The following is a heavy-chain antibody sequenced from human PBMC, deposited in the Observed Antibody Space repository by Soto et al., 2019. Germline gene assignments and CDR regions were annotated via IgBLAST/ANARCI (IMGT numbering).Heavy chain of an antibody. CDR3: ARDGPYSYATFDY. V-gene: IGHV3-30-3*01. J-gene: IGHJ4*02. Sequence: QVQLVESGVGVVRPGRSLRLSGAASGFTFSSYAMHWVRQAPGKGLEWVAVISYDGSNKYYADSVKGRFTISRDNSKNTLYLQMNSLRAEDTAVYYCARDGPYSYATFDYWGQGTLVTVSS. D-gene: IGHD5-18*01. CDR2: ISYDGSNK. CDR1: GFTFSSYA.